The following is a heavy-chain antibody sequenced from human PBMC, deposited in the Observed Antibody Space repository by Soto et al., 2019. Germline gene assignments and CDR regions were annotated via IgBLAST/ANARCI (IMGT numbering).Heavy chain of an antibody. D-gene: IGHD6-13*01. CDR3: ARDACEQQLVRGGFDP. V-gene: IGHV4-59*01. Sequence: QVQLQESGPGLVKPSETLSLTCTVSGGSISSYYWSWIRQPPGKGLEWIGYIYYSGSTNYNPSLKSRVTISVDTSKNQFSLKLSSVTAADTAVYYCARDACEQQLVRGGFDPWGQGTLVTVSS. CDR1: GGSISSYY. CDR2: IYYSGST. J-gene: IGHJ5*02.